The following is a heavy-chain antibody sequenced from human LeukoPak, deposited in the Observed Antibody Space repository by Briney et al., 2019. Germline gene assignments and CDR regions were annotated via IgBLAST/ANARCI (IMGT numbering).Heavy chain of an antibody. Sequence: ASVKVSCKASGYTFTSYGISWVRQAPGQGLEWMGWISAYNGNTNYAQKLQGRVTMTTDTSTSTAYMELRSLRSDDTAVYYCARGRHGSGWYYYYYGMDVWGQGTLVTVSS. CDR1: GYTFTSYG. CDR3: ARGRHGSGWYYYYYGMDV. D-gene: IGHD6-19*01. CDR2: ISAYNGNT. V-gene: IGHV1-18*01. J-gene: IGHJ6*02.